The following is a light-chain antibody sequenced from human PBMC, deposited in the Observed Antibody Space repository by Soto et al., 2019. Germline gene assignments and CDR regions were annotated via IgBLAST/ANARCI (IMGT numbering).Light chain of an antibody. J-gene: IGLJ3*02. CDR1: SSDVGGYDH. Sequence: QSALTQPASVSGSPGQSITISCTGTSSDVGGYDHVSWYQQHPGKAPKLIIYDVTVRPSGISRRFSGSKSDNTASLAVSGLQPEDEADYYCSSYPNKATLLFGGGTKLTVL. CDR2: DVT. CDR3: SSYPNKATLL. V-gene: IGLV2-14*03.